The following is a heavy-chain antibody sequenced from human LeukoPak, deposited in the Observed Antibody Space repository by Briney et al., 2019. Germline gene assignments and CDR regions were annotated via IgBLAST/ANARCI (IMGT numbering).Heavy chain of an antibody. D-gene: IGHD6-19*01. Sequence: PGRSLRLSCVASGFTFDDYAMHWVRQAPGQGLEWVSGIYWNSGTIAYADSVKGRFTISRDNAKNSLYLQMNSLRAEDTAVYYCVKELKQWLGAIDYWGQGTRVTVSS. CDR3: VKELKQWLGAIDY. J-gene: IGHJ4*02. CDR2: IYWNSGTI. V-gene: IGHV3-9*01. CDR1: GFTFDDYA.